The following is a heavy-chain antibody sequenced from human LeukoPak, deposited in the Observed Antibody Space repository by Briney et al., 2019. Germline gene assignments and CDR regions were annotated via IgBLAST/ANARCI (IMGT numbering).Heavy chain of an antibody. J-gene: IGHJ6*02. CDR1: GGSISSYY. V-gene: IGHV4-59*01. D-gene: IGHD1-1*01. CDR3: ARDFPGTTAGYYYYGMDV. Sequence: KPPETLSLTCTVSGGSISSYYWSWIRQPPGKGLEWIGYIYYSGSTNYNPSLKSRVTISVDTSKNQFSLKLSSVTAADTAVYYCARDFPGTTAGYYYYGMDVWGQGTTVTVSS. CDR2: IYYSGST.